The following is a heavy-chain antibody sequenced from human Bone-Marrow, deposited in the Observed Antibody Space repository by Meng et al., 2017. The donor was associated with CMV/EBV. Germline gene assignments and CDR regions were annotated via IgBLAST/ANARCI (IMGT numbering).Heavy chain of an antibody. D-gene: IGHD3-9*01. Sequence: LALTCAASGFTFSSYAMHWVRQAPGKGLEWVAVISYGGSNKYYADSVKGRFTISRDNSKNTLYLQMNSPRAEDTDVYYCARDQINSYYDILTGYSLDYWGQGTLVTVSS. CDR2: ISYGGSNK. CDR3: ARDQINSYYDILTGYSLDY. J-gene: IGHJ4*02. CDR1: GFTFSSYA. V-gene: IGHV3-30-3*01.